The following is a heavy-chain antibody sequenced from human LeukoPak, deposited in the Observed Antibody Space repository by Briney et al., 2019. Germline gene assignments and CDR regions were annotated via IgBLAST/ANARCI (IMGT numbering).Heavy chain of an antibody. J-gene: IGHJ5*02. Sequence: PSQTLSLTCDVSGGSISSGLYSWSWIRQPLGKGLEWIGYIYHTGSTYYNPSLKSRVTISVDTSKNQFSLRLSSVTAADTAVYYCVRLQYCSGTSCYWFDPWGQGTLVTVSS. CDR2: IYHTGST. V-gene: IGHV4-30-2*01. CDR1: GGSISSGLYS. CDR3: VRLQYCSGTSCYWFDP. D-gene: IGHD2-2*01.